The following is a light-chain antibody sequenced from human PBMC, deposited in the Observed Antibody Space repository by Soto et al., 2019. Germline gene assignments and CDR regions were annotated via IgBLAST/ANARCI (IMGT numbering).Light chain of an antibody. CDR1: KSDIGVYDF. V-gene: IGLV2-8*01. CDR3: SSYISSSTFVV. J-gene: IGLJ2*01. Sequence: QSVLTQPPSASGSPGQSVTISCTGTKSDIGVYDFVSWYQHHPGKAPRLIIYEVVQRPSGVPDRFSGSKSGNTASLTVSGLQAADEADYYCSSYISSSTFVVFGGGTKLTVL. CDR2: EVV.